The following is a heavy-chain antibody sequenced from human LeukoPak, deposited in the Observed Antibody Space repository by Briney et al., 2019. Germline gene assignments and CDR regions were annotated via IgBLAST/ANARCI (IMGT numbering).Heavy chain of an antibody. CDR3: ARAIGAYSSGWTWFDP. V-gene: IGHV4-38-2*02. CDR1: GYSISSGYY. J-gene: IGHJ5*02. CDR2: IYLSGST. Sequence: PSETLSPTCTVSGYSISSGYYWGWIRQPPGKGLEWIGSIYLSGSTYYNPSLKSRVTISVDTSKNQFSLKLSSVTAADTAVYYCARAIGAYSSGWTWFDPWGQGTLVTVSS. D-gene: IGHD6-19*01.